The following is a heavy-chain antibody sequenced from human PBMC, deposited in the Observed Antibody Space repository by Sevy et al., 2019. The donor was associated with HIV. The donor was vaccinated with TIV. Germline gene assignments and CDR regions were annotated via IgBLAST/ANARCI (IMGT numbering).Heavy chain of an antibody. CDR3: ARGGITIFGSLNYYYMDV. CDR2: ISAYNGNT. J-gene: IGHJ6*03. D-gene: IGHD3-3*01. Sequence: ASVKVSCKASGYTFTSYGISWVRRAPGQGLEWMGWISAYNGNTNYAQKLQGRVTMTTDTSTSTAYMELRSLRSDDTAVYYCARGGITIFGSLNYYYMDVWGKGTTVTVSS. CDR1: GYTFTSYG. V-gene: IGHV1-18*01.